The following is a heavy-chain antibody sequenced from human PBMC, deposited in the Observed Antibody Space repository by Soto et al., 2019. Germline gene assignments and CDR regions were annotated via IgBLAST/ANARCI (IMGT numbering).Heavy chain of an antibody. D-gene: IGHD6-13*01. CDR1: GGSISSYY. Sequence: SETLSRTCTVSGGSISSYYWSWIRQPAGKGLEWIGRIYTSGSTNYNPSLKSRVTMSVDTSKNQFSLKLSSVTAADTAVYYCARDRGYSTPGYYYYGMDVWGQGTTVTVSS. J-gene: IGHJ6*02. V-gene: IGHV4-4*07. CDR2: IYTSGST. CDR3: ARDRGYSTPGYYYYGMDV.